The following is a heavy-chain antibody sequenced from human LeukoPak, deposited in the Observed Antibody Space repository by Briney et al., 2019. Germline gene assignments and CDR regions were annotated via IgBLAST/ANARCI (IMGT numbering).Heavy chain of an antibody. CDR1: GFTFSSYA. J-gene: IGHJ4*02. CDR3: AKGAGYCSGGICSTFVY. D-gene: IGHD2-15*01. Sequence: GGSLRLSCAASGFTFSSYAMSWVRQAPGKGVEGVSAISGSGGSTYYADSVKGRFTICRDKYKNTVYLQMNSLRAEDTAVYYCAKGAGYCSGGICSTFVYWGQGTLVTVSS. CDR2: ISGSGGST. V-gene: IGHV3-23*01.